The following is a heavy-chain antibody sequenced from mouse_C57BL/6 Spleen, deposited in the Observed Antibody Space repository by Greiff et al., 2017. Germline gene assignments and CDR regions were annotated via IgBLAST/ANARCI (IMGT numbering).Heavy chain of an antibody. CDR3: VRQGGLRRYFDV. CDR2: IRSKSNNYAT. Sequence: EVQLQQSGGGLVQPKGSLKLSCAASGFSFNTYAMNWVRQAPGKGLEWVARIRSKSNNYATYYADSVKDRFTISRDDSESMLYLQMNNLKTEDTAMYYCVRQGGLRRYFDVWGTGTTVTVSS. J-gene: IGHJ1*03. CDR1: GFSFNTYA. V-gene: IGHV10-1*01. D-gene: IGHD2-4*01.